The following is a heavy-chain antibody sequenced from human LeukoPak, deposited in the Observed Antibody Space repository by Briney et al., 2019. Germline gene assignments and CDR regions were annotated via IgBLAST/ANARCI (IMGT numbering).Heavy chain of an antibody. D-gene: IGHD4-23*01. Sequence: PGGSLRLSCAASGFTFSSYSMNWVRQAPGKGLEWVSSISSSGSYIYYADSVKGRFTISRDNAKNSLYLQMNSLRAEDTAVYYCARARQATVDFDYWGQGTLVTVSS. CDR3: ARARQATVDFDY. V-gene: IGHV3-21*01. CDR2: ISSSGSYI. J-gene: IGHJ4*02. CDR1: GFTFSSYS.